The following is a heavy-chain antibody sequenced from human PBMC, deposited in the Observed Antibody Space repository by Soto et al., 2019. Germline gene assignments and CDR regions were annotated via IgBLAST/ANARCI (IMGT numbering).Heavy chain of an antibody. CDR1: GFTFTSSA. CDR2: IVVGSGNT. V-gene: IGHV1-58*01. D-gene: IGHD4-17*01. CDR3: AAVRDPFYGDYDDY. Sequence: SVKVSCKASGFTFTSSAVQWVRQARGQRLEWIGWIVVGSGNTNYAQKFQERATITRDMSTSTAYMELSSLRSEDTAVYYCAAVRDPFYGDYDDYWGQGTLVTVSS. J-gene: IGHJ4*02.